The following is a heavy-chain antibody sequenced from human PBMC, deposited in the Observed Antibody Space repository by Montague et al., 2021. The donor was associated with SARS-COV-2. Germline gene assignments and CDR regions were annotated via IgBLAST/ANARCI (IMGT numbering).Heavy chain of an antibody. V-gene: IGHV4-59*12. CDR3: GRGVVAATPVVDY. D-gene: IGHD2-15*01. J-gene: IGHJ4*02. CDR2: IYYSGSS. Sequence: SETLSLTCSVSGEPISGFFWNWIRQPAGKGLEFIGYIYYSGSSKXNPSLKSRVTISVDTSTNQVSLKVSSATAADTAVYYCGRGVVAATPVVDYWGRGTLVTVSS. CDR1: GEPISGFF.